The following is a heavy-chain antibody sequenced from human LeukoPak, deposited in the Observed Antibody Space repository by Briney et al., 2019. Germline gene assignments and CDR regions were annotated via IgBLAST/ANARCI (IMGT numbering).Heavy chain of an antibody. D-gene: IGHD1-1*01. CDR2: VYYSGST. Sequence: SETLFLACTVSGDSISSSSFYWAWIRQPRGKGLEWVGSVYYSGSTFYNPSLKSRVTISVDTPNNQFSLRLSSVTAADMAVYYCARNASVVHLERRGLFDIWGRGTMVTVS. V-gene: IGHV4-39*01. J-gene: IGHJ3*02. CDR3: ARNASVVHLERRGLFDI. CDR1: GDSISSSSFY.